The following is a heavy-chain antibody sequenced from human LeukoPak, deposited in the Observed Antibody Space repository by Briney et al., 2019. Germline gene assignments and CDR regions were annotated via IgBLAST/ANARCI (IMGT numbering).Heavy chain of an antibody. J-gene: IGHJ4*02. CDR3: AKTPTSQPDCSSTSCREY. Sequence: RASVKVSCKASGYTFTGYYMHWVRQAPGQGLEWMGWINPNSGGTNYAQKFQGRVTMTRDTSISTAYTELSRLRSDDTAVYYCAKTPTSQPDCSSTSCREYWGQGTLVTVSS. CDR1: GYTFTGYY. V-gene: IGHV1-2*02. D-gene: IGHD2-2*01. CDR2: INPNSGGT.